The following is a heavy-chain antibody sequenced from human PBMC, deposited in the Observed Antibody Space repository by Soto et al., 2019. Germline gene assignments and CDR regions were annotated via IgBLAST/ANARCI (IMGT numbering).Heavy chain of an antibody. CDR1: GGSISSGGYY. CDR2: IYYSGST. CDR3: ARSSTSANYFDS. D-gene: IGHD2-2*01. J-gene: IGHJ4*02. V-gene: IGHV4-31*03. Sequence: QVQLQESGPGLVKPSQTLSLTCTVSGGSISSGGYYWSWIRQHPGKGLEWIGYIYYSGSTYYNPSLQSRXXIXVXMSKNQFSLKLSSVTAADTAVYYCARSSTSANYFDSWGQGTLVTVSS.